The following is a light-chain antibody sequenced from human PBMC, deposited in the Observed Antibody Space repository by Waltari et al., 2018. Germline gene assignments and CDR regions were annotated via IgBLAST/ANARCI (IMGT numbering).Light chain of an antibody. Sequence: EIVLTQSPATLSLSPGERATLSCRASQNISSFLAWYQQKHGQTPRLLIYDAANRATGIPDRFSSSRSGTDVTLTISSLVHEDYAVNFCQQRYIWLALTFGRGTTVEIK. CDR1: QNISSF. J-gene: IGKJ4*01. CDR2: DAA. V-gene: IGKV3-11*01. CDR3: QQRYIWLALT.